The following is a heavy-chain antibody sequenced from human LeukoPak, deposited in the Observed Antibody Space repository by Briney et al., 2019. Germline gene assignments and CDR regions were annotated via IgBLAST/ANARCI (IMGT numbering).Heavy chain of an antibody. D-gene: IGHD2-2*01. Sequence: ASVKVSCKASGYTFTGYYMHWVRQAPGQGLEWMGIINPSGGSTSYAQKFQGRVTMTRDTSTSTVYMELSSLRSEDTAVYYCARERVVPERFPYYYGMDVWGQGTTVTVSS. CDR3: ARERVVPERFPYYYGMDV. V-gene: IGHV1-46*01. CDR1: GYTFTGYY. CDR2: INPSGGST. J-gene: IGHJ6*02.